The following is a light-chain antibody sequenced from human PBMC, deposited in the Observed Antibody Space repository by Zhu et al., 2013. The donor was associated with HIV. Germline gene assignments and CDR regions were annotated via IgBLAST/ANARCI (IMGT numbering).Light chain of an antibody. V-gene: IGKV3-15*01. CDR1: QSVGTN. J-gene: IGKJ4*01. CDR3: QQYKNWPPLT. Sequence: ETVMTQSPATLSVSPGEGATLSCRASQSVGTNLAWYQQKPGQAPRLLIYGASTRATGIPARFSGSGSGTEFTLTISSLQSEDFAVYYCQQYKNWPPLTFGGGTKVEIK. CDR2: GAS.